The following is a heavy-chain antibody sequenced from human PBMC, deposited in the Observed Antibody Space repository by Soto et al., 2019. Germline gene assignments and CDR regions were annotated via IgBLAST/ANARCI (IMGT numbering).Heavy chain of an antibody. CDR2: INPNSGGT. D-gene: IGHD3-3*01. CDR1: GYTFTGYY. V-gene: IGHV1-2*04. Sequence: ASVKVSCKASGYTFTGYYMHWVRQAPGQGLEWMGWINPNSGGTNYAQKFQGWVTMTRDTSISTAYMELSRLRSDDTAVYYCASGPAGDFWSGSNKPSGYGMDVWGQGTTVTVSS. CDR3: ASGPAGDFWSGSNKPSGYGMDV. J-gene: IGHJ6*02.